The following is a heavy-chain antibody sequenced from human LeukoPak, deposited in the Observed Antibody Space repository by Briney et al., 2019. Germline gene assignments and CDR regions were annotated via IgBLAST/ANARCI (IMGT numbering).Heavy chain of an antibody. D-gene: IGHD5-18*01. CDR1: VGTFSSYA. V-gene: IGHV1-69*04. CDR3: AREAGIQLWSYFDY. Sequence: GASVKVSCTASVGTFSSYAISWVRQAPGQGLEWMGRIIPIFGIANYTQKFQGRVTITADKSTSTAYMELSSLRSEDTAVYYCAREAGIQLWSYFDYWGQGTLVTVSS. CDR2: IIPIFGIA. J-gene: IGHJ4*02.